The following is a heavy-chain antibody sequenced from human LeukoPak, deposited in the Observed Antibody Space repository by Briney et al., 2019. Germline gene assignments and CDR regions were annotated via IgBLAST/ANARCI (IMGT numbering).Heavy chain of an antibody. J-gene: IGHJ6*03. CDR1: GGAFSSYA. CDR2: IIPIFGTA. Sequence: SVKVSCKASGGAFSSYAINWVRQAPGQGLEWMGGIIPIFGTANYAQKFQGRVTIIADKSTSTAYMELRSLRSEDTAVYYCARDALPFHWHEGNYYMDVWGKGTTVTVSS. D-gene: IGHD1-1*01. CDR3: ARDALPFHWHEGNYYMDV. V-gene: IGHV1-69*06.